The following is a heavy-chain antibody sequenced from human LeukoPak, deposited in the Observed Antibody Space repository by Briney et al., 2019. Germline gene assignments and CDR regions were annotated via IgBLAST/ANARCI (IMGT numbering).Heavy chain of an antibody. CDR1: GFTFRTYW. Sequence: GGSLRLSCATSGFTFRTYWMSWVRQTPGKGLEWVSSILGDGSASFYSDSVKGRFTVSRDNSMDTLYLHMERLRAEDAAFYYCARGKAAGLLDWFDPWGQGTLVIVPS. J-gene: IGHJ5*02. D-gene: IGHD6-13*01. CDR3: ARGKAAGLLDWFDP. CDR2: ILGDGSAS. V-gene: IGHV3-23*01.